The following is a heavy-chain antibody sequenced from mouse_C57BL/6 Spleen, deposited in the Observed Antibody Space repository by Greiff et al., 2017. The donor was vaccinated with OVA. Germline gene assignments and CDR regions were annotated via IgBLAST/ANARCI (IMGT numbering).Heavy chain of an antibody. Sequence: DVKLVESGGGLVKPGGSLKLSCAASGFTFSSYAMSWVRQTPEKRLEWVATISDVGSYTYYPDNVKGRFTISRDNAKNNLYLQMSHLKSEDTAMYYCARAPLITTVVYFDYWGQGTTLTVSS. CDR3: ARAPLITTVVYFDY. J-gene: IGHJ2*01. CDR2: ISDVGSYT. D-gene: IGHD1-1*01. CDR1: GFTFSSYA. V-gene: IGHV5-4*03.